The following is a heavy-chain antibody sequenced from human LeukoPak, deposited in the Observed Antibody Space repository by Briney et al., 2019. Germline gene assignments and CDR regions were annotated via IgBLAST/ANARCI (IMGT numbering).Heavy chain of an antibody. J-gene: IGHJ3*02. V-gene: IGHV1-69*04. CDR1: GYTFTGYY. Sequence: GASVKVSCKASGYTFTGYYMHWVRQAPGQGLEWMGRIIPILGIANYAQKFQGRVTITADKSTSTAYMELSSLRSEDTAVYYCARAIWGSVHAFDIWGQGTMVTVSS. CDR2: IIPILGIA. D-gene: IGHD7-27*01. CDR3: ARAIWGSVHAFDI.